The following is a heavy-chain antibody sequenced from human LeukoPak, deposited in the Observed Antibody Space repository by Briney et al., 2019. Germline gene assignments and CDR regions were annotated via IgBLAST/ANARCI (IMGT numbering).Heavy chain of an antibody. CDR2: IDWDDDK. D-gene: IGHD3-22*01. V-gene: IGHV2-70*11. J-gene: IGHJ4*02. CDR1: GFSLSTSGMC. CDR3: ARVTYYYDSSGYYYPDY. Sequence: SGPTLVNPTQTLTLTCTFSGFSLSTSGMCVSWIRQPPGKALEWLARIDWDDDKYYITSLKTGLTLSKDTAKNQVGLTMTNMDPVDTATYYCARVTYYYDSSGYYYPDYWGQGTLVTVSS.